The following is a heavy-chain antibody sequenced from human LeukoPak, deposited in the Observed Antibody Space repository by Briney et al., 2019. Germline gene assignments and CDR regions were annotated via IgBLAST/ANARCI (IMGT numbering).Heavy chain of an antibody. CDR3: ARDPGFGYFDY. J-gene: IGHJ4*02. CDR1: GFTVSSNY. V-gene: IGHV3-53*01. CDR2: IYSGGST. D-gene: IGHD3-16*01. Sequence: GGSLRLSCAASGFTVSSNYMSWVRQAPGKGLEWVPVIYSGGSTYYADSVKGRFTISRDNSKNTLYLQMNSLRAEDTAVYYCARDPGFGYFDYWGQGTLVTVSS.